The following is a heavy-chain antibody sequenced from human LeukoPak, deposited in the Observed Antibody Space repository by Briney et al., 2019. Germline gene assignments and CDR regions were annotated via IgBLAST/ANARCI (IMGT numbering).Heavy chain of an antibody. V-gene: IGHV3-74*01. Sequence: GGSLRLSCAASGFTFSSYWMNWVRQAPGKGLVWVSRIASDGSSTTYADSVKGRFTISRDNSRSTLYLQMNSLRPEDTAIYYCAREGYYGSGSPPSLYFDYWGQGTLVTVSS. CDR1: GFTFSSYW. CDR2: IASDGSST. CDR3: AREGYYGSGSPPSLYFDY. D-gene: IGHD3-10*01. J-gene: IGHJ4*02.